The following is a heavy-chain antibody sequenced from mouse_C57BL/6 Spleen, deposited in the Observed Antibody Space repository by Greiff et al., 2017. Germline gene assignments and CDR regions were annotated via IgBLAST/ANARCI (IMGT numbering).Heavy chain of an antibody. CDR2: IDPETGGT. V-gene: IGHV1-15*01. D-gene: IGHD2-5*01. Sequence: QFQLQQSGAELVRPGASVTLSCKASGYTFTDYEMHWVKQTPVHGLEWIGAIDPETGGTAYNQKFKGKAILTADKSSSTAYMELRSLTSEDSAVYYCTTYYSNWFAYWGQGTLVTVSA. CDR3: TTYYSNWFAY. CDR1: GYTFTDYE. J-gene: IGHJ3*01.